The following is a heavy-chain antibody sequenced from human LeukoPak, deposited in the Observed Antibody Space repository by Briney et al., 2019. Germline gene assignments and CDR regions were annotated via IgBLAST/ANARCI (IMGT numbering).Heavy chain of an antibody. CDR2: ISAYNGNT. V-gene: IGHV1-18*01. D-gene: IGHD3-22*01. CDR3: ARVRDYYYDTTTYYYFDY. CDR1: GYTFTSYG. J-gene: IGHJ4*02. Sequence: GASVKVSCKASGYTFTSYGISWVRQAPGQGLEWMGWISAYNGNTSYAQKLQGRVIMTTDTSTSTAYMELRSLRSDDTAVYYCARVRDYYYDTTTYYYFDYWGQGTLVNVSS.